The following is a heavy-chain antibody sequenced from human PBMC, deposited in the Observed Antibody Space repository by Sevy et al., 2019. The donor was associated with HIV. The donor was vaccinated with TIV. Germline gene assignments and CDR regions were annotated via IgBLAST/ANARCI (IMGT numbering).Heavy chain of an antibody. CDR1: GFSFSYYG. Sequence: GGSLRLSCIGSGFSFSYYGIHWVRQSPGKGLDWVALISHDGINEYYAESVNGRFTISRENSKNTVYLEMNSLKNEETAIYFCANAYSGSYSHSYLYALDVWGQGTTVTVSS. CDR2: ISHDGINE. V-gene: IGHV3-30*18. D-gene: IGHD1-26*01. J-gene: IGHJ6*02. CDR3: ANAYSGSYSHSYLYALDV.